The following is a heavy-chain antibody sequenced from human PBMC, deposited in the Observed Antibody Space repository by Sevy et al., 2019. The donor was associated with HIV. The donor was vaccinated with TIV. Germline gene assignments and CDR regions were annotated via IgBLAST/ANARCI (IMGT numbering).Heavy chain of an antibody. V-gene: IGHV3-64D*06. CDR3: VKSAIFGVIMMYYFDS. CDR2: ITNKGDST. CDR1: GFSFSDYG. Sequence: GGSLRLSCSASGFSFSDYGIHWVRQAPGKGLEDVSAITNKGDSTWYADSVKGRFTISRDNAENTVYLQMSSLRPEDTAVYFCVKSAIFGVIMMYYFDSWGQGTLVTVSS. D-gene: IGHD3-3*01. J-gene: IGHJ4*02.